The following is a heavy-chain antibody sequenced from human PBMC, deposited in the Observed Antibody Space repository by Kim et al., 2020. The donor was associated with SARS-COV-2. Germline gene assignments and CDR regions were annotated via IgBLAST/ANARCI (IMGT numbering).Heavy chain of an antibody. CDR1: GFTFDDYA. CDR2: ISWNSGSI. V-gene: IGHV3-9*01. D-gene: IGHD3-9*01. J-gene: IGHJ4*02. Sequence: GGSLRLSCAASGFTFDDYAMHWVRQAPGKGLEWVSGISWNSGSIGYADSVKGRFTISRDNAKNSLYLQMNSLRAEDTALYYCAKGSAGYRGPFDYWGQGT. CDR3: AKGSAGYRGPFDY.